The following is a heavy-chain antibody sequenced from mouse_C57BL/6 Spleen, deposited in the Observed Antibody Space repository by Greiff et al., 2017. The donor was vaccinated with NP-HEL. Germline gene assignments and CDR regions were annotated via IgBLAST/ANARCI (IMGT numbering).Heavy chain of an antibody. V-gene: IGHV1-82*01. Sequence: QVQLKQSGPELVKPGASVKISCKASGYAFSSSWMNWVKQRPGKGLEWIGRIYPGDGDTNYNGKFKGKATLTADKSSSTAYMQLSSLTSEDSAVYFCARTTVYAMDYWGQGTSVTVSS. CDR3: ARTTVYAMDY. J-gene: IGHJ4*01. CDR2: IYPGDGDT. CDR1: GYAFSSSW. D-gene: IGHD1-1*01.